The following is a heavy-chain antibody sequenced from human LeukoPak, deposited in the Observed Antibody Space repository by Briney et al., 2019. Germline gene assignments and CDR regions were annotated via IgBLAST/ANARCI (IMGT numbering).Heavy chain of an antibody. D-gene: IGHD3-3*01. CDR2: IYYIGSP. J-gene: IGHJ4*02. CDR1: GGSISSYY. Sequence: SETLSLTCTVSGGSISSYYWSWIRQPPGKGLEWIGHIYYIGSPTYNPSLKSRVTISLDTSKNQFSLKLSSVTAADTAVYYCARHNDYDFWSGRTGFDYWGQGALVTVSS. V-gene: IGHV4-59*08. CDR3: ARHNDYDFWSGRTGFDY.